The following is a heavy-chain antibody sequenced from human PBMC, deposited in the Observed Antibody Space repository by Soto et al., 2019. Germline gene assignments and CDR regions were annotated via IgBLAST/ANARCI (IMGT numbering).Heavy chain of an antibody. D-gene: IGHD1-26*01. J-gene: IGHJ4*02. CDR3: ARKPHYSGIYYYFDY. Sequence: QLRLQESGPGLVKPSETLSLTCSVSGGSISTSDYYWGWIRQPPGEGLEWIGTIWYSGKTKYNPSLKSRVTISRDTSTTQFSLRLSSVTAADMAVYFCARKPHYSGIYYYFDYWGQGALVTVSS. V-gene: IGHV4-39*01. CDR1: GGSISTSDYY. CDR2: IWYSGKT.